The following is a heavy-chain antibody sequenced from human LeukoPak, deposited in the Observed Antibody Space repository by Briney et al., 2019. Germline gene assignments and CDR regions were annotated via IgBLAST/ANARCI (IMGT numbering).Heavy chain of an antibody. Sequence: ASVKVSCTASGYTFTSYYMHWVRQAPGQGLEWMGWINPNSGGTNYAQKFQGRVTMTRDASISTAYMELSRLRSDDTAVYYCARVLYASTVTTPLWYWGQGTLVTVSS. J-gene: IGHJ4*02. CDR1: GYTFTSYY. V-gene: IGHV1-2*02. CDR3: ARVLYASTVTTPLWY. D-gene: IGHD4-17*01. CDR2: INPNSGGT.